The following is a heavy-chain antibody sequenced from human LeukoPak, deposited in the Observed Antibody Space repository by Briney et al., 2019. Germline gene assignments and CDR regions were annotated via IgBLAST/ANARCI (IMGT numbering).Heavy chain of an antibody. V-gene: IGHV3-48*02. D-gene: IGHD1-1*01. Sequence: GGSLILSCAASGFTFSSYSMNWVRQAPGKGLEWVSYISSSSSTIYYADSVKGRFTISRDNAKNSLYLQMNSLRDEDTAVYYCARDVRYRKGRNNWFDPWGQGTLVTVSS. J-gene: IGHJ5*02. CDR3: ARDVRYRKGRNNWFDP. CDR1: GFTFSSYS. CDR2: ISSSSSTI.